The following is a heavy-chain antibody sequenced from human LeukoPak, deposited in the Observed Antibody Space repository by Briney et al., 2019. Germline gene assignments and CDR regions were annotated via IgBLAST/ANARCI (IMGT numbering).Heavy chain of an antibody. CDR3: AKDISHTAMLFGAFDI. D-gene: IGHD5-18*01. J-gene: IGHJ3*02. V-gene: IGHV3-9*01. CDR2: ISWNSGSI. Sequence: PGGSLRLSCAASGFTFSSYAMSWVRQAPGKGLEWVSGISWNSGSIGYADSVKGRFTISRDNAKNSLYLQMNSLRAEDTALYYCAKDISHTAMLFGAFDIWGQGTMVTVSS. CDR1: GFTFSSYA.